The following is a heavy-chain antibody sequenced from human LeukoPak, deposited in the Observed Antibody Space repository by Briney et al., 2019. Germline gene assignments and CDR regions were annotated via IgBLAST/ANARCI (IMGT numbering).Heavy chain of an antibody. V-gene: IGHV4-34*01. CDR2: INHSGST. D-gene: IGHD3-22*01. CDR3: ARTARGYYYDSSGLYYFDY. J-gene: IGHJ4*02. Sequence: SETLSLTCAVYGGSFSGYYWSWIRQPPGKGLEWIGEINHSGSTNYNPSLKSRVTISVDTSKNQFSLKLSSVTAADTAVYYCARTARGYYYDSSGLYYFDYWGQGTLVTVSS. CDR1: GGSFSGYY.